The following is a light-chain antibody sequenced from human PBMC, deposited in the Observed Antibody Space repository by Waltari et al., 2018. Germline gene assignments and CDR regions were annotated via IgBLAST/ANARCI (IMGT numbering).Light chain of an antibody. J-gene: IGKJ5*01. Sequence: DIVMTQSPLSLPVTPGEPAAISCRSSQSLLQSNGYSYLDWYLRKPGQSPQLLVYLGSSRASGVPERFSGGGSGTDFSLNISRVEAEDVGVYYCMQALQTPITFGQGT. CDR1: QSLLQSNGYSY. CDR2: LGS. V-gene: IGKV2-28*01. CDR3: MQALQTPIT.